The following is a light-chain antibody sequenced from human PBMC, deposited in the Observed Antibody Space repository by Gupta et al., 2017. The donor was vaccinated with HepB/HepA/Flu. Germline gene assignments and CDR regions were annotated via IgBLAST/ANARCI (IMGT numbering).Light chain of an antibody. J-gene: IGKJ1*01. CDR2: GAS. CDR1: QSISSKY. Sequence: EIVLTQSPGTLSLSPGERATLSCRASQSISSKYLAWYQQKPGQAPRLLIYGASIRATGIPDFTLTISRLEPEDFAVYYCQQCDSSVRTFGQGTKVEI. V-gene: IGKV3-20*01. CDR3: QQCDSSVRT.